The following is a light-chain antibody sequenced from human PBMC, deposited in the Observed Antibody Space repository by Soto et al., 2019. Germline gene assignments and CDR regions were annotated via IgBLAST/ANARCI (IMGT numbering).Light chain of an antibody. CDR2: GNX. J-gene: IGLJ7*01. CDR1: SSNIGAGYD. Sequence: QAVVTQPPSVSGAPGQRVTISCTGSSSNIGAGYDVHWYQQLPGTAPKLLIYGNXNRXXXXXXXXSGSKSGTSASLAITGLQAEDEADYYCQSYDSSLSGSVFGGGTQLTVL. V-gene: IGLV1-40*01. CDR3: QSYDSSLSGSV.